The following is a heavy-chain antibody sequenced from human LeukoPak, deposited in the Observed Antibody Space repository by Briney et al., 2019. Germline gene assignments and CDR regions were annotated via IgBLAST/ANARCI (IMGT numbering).Heavy chain of an antibody. CDR3: ARGRFLEWTYYFDY. CDR2: INHSGST. J-gene: IGHJ4*02. Sequence: SENLSLTCAVYGGSFSGYYWSWVRQPPGKGLEWFGEINHSGSTNYNPSLKSRVTISVDTSKNQFSLKLSSVTAADTAVYYCARGRFLEWTYYFDYWGQGTLVTVSS. D-gene: IGHD3-3*01. CDR1: GGSFSGYY. V-gene: IGHV4-34*01.